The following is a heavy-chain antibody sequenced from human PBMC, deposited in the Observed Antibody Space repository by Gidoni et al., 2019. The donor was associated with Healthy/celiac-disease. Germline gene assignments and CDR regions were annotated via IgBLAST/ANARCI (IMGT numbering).Heavy chain of an antibody. CDR2: ISWNSGSI. D-gene: IGHD3-22*01. CDR1: GFHFDDYA. CDR3: ARSNYYDRDYYYYGMDV. J-gene: IGHJ6*02. V-gene: IGHV3-9*01. Sequence: EVQLVESGGGWVQPGRSLRLSCAASGFHFDDYAMHWVRQAPGKGLEWVSGISWNSGSIGYADSVKGRFTISRDNAKNSLYLQMNSLRAEDTALYYCARSNYYDRDYYYYGMDVWGQGTTVTVSS.